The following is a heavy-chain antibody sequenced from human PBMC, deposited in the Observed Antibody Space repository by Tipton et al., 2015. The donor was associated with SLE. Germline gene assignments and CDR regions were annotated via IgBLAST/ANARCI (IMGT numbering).Heavy chain of an antibody. Sequence: TLSLTCTVSGDSIRRHFWSWIRQPPGKGLEWIGNIFYSGRTDYNPSLKSRVTMSLDTSENQFSLKLSSVTAADTAVYYCARELEGVGSQQLVNWGQGTMVTVSS. CDR1: GDSIRRHF. D-gene: IGHD6-13*01. J-gene: IGHJ3*01. V-gene: IGHV4-59*11. CDR2: IFYSGRT. CDR3: ARELEGVGSQQLVN.